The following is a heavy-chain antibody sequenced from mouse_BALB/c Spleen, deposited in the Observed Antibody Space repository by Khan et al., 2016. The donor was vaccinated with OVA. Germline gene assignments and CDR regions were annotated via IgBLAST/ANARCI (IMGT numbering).Heavy chain of an antibody. J-gene: IGHJ2*01. V-gene: IGHV2-6-7*01. Sequence: VQLKESGPGLVAPSQSLSITCTVSGFSLTGYGVNWVRQPPGKGLEWLGMIWGDGSTDYNSALKSRLSISKDNSKSQVFLKMNSLQTDDTARYYCAINYYGSSFYFDYWSQGTTLTVSS. D-gene: IGHD1-1*01. CDR3: AINYYGSSFYFDY. CDR2: IWGDGST. CDR1: GFSLTGYG.